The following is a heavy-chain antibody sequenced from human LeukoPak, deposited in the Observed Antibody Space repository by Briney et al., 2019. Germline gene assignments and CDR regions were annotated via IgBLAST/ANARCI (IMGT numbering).Heavy chain of an antibody. J-gene: IGHJ4*02. D-gene: IGHD6-19*01. CDR3: AKDPAWRVAVAVYYFDY. Sequence: GRSLRLSCAASGFTFSSYGMHWVRQAPGKGLEWVAVISYDGSNKYYADSVKGRFTISRDNSKNTLYLQMNSLGAEDTAVYYCAKDPAWRVAVAVYYFDYWGQGTLVTVSS. CDR2: ISYDGSNK. CDR1: GFTFSSYG. V-gene: IGHV3-30*18.